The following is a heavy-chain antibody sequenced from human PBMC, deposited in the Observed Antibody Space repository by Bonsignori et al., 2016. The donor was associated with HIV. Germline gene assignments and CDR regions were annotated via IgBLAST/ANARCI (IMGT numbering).Heavy chain of an antibody. CDR3: ARVAVGASYYYYYYMDV. D-gene: IGHD1-26*01. CDR2: INHSGST. V-gene: IGHV4-34*01. Sequence: WIRQPPGKGLEWIGEINHSGSTNYNPSLKSRVTISVDTSKNQFSLKLSSVTAADTAVYYCARVAVGASYYYYYYMDVWGKGTTVTVSS. J-gene: IGHJ6*03.